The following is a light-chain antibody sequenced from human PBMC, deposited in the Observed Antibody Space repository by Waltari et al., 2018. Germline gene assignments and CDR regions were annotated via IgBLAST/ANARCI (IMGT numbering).Light chain of an antibody. CDR2: DVT. V-gene: IGLV2-14*03. Sequence: SALTQPASVSGSPGPSITISCTGTSRDIAVYTLVPCYQQHPGKAPNLLLYDVTKRPAGISERFSGSKSGNTASLTISGLQAEDEADYHCTSQSTTSVVVFGGGTKLTVL. J-gene: IGLJ2*01. CDR3: TSQSTTSVVV. CDR1: SRDIAVYTL.